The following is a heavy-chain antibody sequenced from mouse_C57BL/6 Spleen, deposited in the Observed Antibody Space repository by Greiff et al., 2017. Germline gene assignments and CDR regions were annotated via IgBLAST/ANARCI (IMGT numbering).Heavy chain of an antibody. V-gene: IGHV1-26*01. D-gene: IGHD1-1*01. CDR3: ASHYYGSSTRYFDV. Sequence: VHVKQSGPELVKPGASVKISCKASGYTFTDYYMNWVKQSHGKSLEWIGDINPNNGGTSYNQKFKGKATLTVDKSSSTAYMELRSLTSEDSAVYYCASHYYGSSTRYFDVWGTGTTVTVSS. CDR2: INPNNGGT. CDR1: GYTFTDYY. J-gene: IGHJ1*03.